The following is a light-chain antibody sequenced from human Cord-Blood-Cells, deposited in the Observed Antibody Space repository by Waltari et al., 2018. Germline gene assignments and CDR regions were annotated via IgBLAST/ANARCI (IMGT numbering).Light chain of an antibody. CDR2: GAS. Sequence: EIVLTPSPGTLSLSPGESATLPCRASQSVSSSYLAWYQQKPGQAPRLLIYGASSRATGIPDRFSGSGSGTDFTLTISRLEPEDFAVYYCQQYGSSPPSTFGQGTKVEIK. V-gene: IGKV3-20*01. CDR1: QSVSSSY. CDR3: QQYGSSPPST. J-gene: IGKJ1*01.